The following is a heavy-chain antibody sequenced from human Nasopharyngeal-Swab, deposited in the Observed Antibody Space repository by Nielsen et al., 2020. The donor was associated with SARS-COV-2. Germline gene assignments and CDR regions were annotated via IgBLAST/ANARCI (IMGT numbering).Heavy chain of an antibody. J-gene: IGHJ3*02. CDR1: GFTFSSYD. CDR3: ARASPGPGSYAFDI. D-gene: IGHD1-14*01. Sequence: GESLKISCAASGFTFSSYDMHWVRQATGKGLEWVSAIGTAGDTYYPGSVKGRFTISRENAKNSLYLQMNSLRAGDTAVYYCARASPGPGSYAFDIWGQGTMVTVSS. V-gene: IGHV3-13*01. CDR2: IGTAGDT.